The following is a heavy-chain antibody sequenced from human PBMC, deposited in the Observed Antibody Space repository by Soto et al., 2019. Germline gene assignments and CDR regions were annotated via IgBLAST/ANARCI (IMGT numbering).Heavy chain of an antibody. Sequence: SETLSLTCTVSGGSISSYYWSWIRQPPGKGLEWIGYIYYSGSTNYNPSLKSRVTISVDTSKNQFSLKLSSVTAADTAVYYCARLGGYYQSLDPCGQGTLVTVSS. CDR2: IYYSGST. D-gene: IGHD3-22*01. J-gene: IGHJ5*02. V-gene: IGHV4-59*08. CDR1: GGSISSYY. CDR3: ARLGGYYQSLDP.